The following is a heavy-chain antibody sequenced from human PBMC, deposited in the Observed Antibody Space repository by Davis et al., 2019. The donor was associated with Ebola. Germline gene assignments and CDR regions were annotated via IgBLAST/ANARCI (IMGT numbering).Heavy chain of an antibody. CDR1: GFTFSNAW. CDR2: INHRGST. D-gene: IGHD3-3*01. J-gene: IGHJ5*02. V-gene: IGHV4-34*08. Sequence: ESLKISCAASGFTFSNAWMSWVRQPPGKGLEWIGEINHRGSTKYNPSLKSRVTISVDTSKNQFSLKLNSVTAADTAVYYCATDYHWGQGTLVTVSS. CDR3: ATDYH.